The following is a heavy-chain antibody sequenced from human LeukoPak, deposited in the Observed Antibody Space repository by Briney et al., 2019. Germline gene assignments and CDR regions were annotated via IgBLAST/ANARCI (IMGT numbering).Heavy chain of an antibody. CDR2: INHSGST. D-gene: IGHD6-19*01. J-gene: IGHJ4*02. V-gene: IGHV4-34*01. Sequence: SETLSLTCAVYGGSFSGYYWSWIRQPPGKGLEWIGEINHSGSTNYNPSLKSRVTISVDTSKNQFSLKLSSVTAADTAVYYCARVRAVAGTLHPYYFDYWGQGTLVTVSS. CDR1: GGSFSGYY. CDR3: ARVRAVAGTLHPYYFDY.